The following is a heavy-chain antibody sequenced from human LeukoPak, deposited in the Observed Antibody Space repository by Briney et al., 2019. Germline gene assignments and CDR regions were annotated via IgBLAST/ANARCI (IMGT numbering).Heavy chain of an antibody. CDR1: GFTFSSYE. CDR2: ISSSGSTI. Sequence: GGSLRLSCAASGFTFSSYEMNWVRQAPGKGLEWVSYISSSGSTIYYADSVKGRFTISRDNAKNSLYLQMNSLRAEDTAVYYCARAPRTGTTSDFDYWGQGTLVTVSS. CDR3: ARAPRTGTTSDFDY. D-gene: IGHD1-1*01. J-gene: IGHJ4*02. V-gene: IGHV3-48*03.